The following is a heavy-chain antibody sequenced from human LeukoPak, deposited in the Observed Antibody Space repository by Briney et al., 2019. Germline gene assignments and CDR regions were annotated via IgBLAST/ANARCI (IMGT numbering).Heavy chain of an antibody. V-gene: IGHV1-2*02. Sequence: GASVKVSCKASGYTFTGYYMHGGRQAPGQGLEWMGWINPNSGGTNYAQKFQGRVTMTRDTSISTAYMELSRLRSDDTAVYYCARVPWSQPHPDVWGKGTTVTVSS. D-gene: IGHD3-10*01. J-gene: IGHJ6*04. CDR1: GYTFTGYY. CDR3: ARVPWSQPHPDV. CDR2: INPNSGGT.